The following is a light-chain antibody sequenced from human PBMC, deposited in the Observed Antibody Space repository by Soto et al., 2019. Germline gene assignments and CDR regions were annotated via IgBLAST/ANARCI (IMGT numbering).Light chain of an antibody. CDR2: TTS. CDR1: QCISTY. J-gene: IGKJ5*01. Sequence: DLQMTQSPSSLSASVGDTVTITCRPSQCISTYLNWYQQKPGKAPNLLIYTTSSLHSGVPSRFSGSGSGTDFTLTISSLQPEDFATYYCQQSYSTPITFGQGTRLEIK. V-gene: IGKV1-39*01. CDR3: QQSYSTPIT.